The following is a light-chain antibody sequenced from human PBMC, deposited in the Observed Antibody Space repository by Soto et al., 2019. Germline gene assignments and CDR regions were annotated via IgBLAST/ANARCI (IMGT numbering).Light chain of an antibody. CDR3: QSYDSSLSGVV. V-gene: IGLV1-40*01. Sequence: QSALTQPPSVSGAPGQRVTISCTGSSSNIGAGYDVHWYQQLPGTAPKLLIYGNSNRPSRVPDRFSGSKSGTSASLAITGLQAEDEADYYCQSYDSSLSGVVFGGGTKLTVL. J-gene: IGLJ2*01. CDR2: GNS. CDR1: SSNIGAGYD.